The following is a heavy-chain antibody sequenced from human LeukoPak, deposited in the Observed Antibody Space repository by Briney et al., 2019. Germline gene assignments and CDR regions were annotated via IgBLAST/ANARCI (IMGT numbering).Heavy chain of an antibody. D-gene: IGHD2-21*01. J-gene: IGHJ4*02. V-gene: IGHV3-23*01. Sequence: PGGSLRLSCAVSGFPLSSYAMSWVRQAPGKGLEWVSATSSSDAGTYHADSVRGRFTISRDNSKNTLYLQMNSLRVEDAAVYYCARAPVTSCRGAYCYPFDYWGQGTLVTVSS. CDR2: TSSSDAGT. CDR3: ARAPVTSCRGAYCYPFDY. CDR1: GFPLSSYA.